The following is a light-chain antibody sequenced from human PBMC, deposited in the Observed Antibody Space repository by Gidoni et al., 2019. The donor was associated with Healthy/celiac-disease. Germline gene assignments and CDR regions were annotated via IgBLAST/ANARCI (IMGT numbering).Light chain of an antibody. V-gene: IGKV3-15*01. CDR1: QSVSSN. J-gene: IGKJ2*02. Sequence: EIVMTQSPATLSVSPGERATLSCRASQSVSSNLAWYQQKPGQAPRLLIYGASTRATGIPARFSGSGSGTEFTLTISSLQSEDFAVYYCQQYNNWPLFGTFGQXTKLEIK. CDR2: GAS. CDR3: QQYNNWPLFGT.